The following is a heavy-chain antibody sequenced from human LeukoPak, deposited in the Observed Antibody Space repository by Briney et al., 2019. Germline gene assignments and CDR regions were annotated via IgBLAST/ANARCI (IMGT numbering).Heavy chain of an antibody. CDR1: GFTFSTYA. D-gene: IGHD5-12*01. CDR2: ISFSGGST. CDR3: AKEAFNWLRSHYYGVDV. J-gene: IGHJ6*02. Sequence: PGGSLRLSCAASGFTFSTYATSWVRQAPGKGLEWVSAISFSGGSTYYADSVKGRFTISRDNSKSTLYLQMNSLRAEDTAVYYCAKEAFNWLRSHYYGVDVWGQGTTVTVSS. V-gene: IGHV3-23*01.